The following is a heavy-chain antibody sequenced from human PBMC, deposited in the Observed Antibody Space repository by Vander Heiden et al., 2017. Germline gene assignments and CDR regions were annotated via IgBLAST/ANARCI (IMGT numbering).Heavy chain of an antibody. CDR3: AYYRIGSMIDQ. CDR2: VYKAGAT. Sequence: QLQQSRPGLVTPPESPSLPSAVPRASFSHVTHFWGRIRQPPGMGRAWIGGVYKAGATNYSPSRLRRVTISVDTSKNQYSLKLSAVTTAESAVYYCAYYRIGSMIDQWGQGALVTVSS. V-gene: IGHV4-39*05. J-gene: IGHJ4*02. CDR1: RASFSHVTHF. D-gene: IGHD4-4*01.